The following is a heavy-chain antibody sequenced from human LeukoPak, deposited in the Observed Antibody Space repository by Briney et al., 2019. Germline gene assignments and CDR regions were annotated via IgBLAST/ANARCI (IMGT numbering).Heavy chain of an antibody. CDR1: GYTFVSFG. J-gene: IGHJ5*01. Sequence: GASVKVSCKASGYTFVSFGISWVRQAPGQGLEWMGWVSANNGDTIYTEKFQDRVTMTTDTSTNTAYMEVRSLRSDDMAVYYCARDRRDWFDSWGQGTLVTVSS. V-gene: IGHV1-18*03. CDR3: ARDRRDWFDS. CDR2: VSANNGDT.